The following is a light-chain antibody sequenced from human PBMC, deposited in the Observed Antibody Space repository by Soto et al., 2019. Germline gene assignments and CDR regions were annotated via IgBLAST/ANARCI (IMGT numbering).Light chain of an antibody. CDR2: AAS. CDR3: QQSYSTPRT. Sequence: DFQMTQSPSSLSSSVGDRVTITCRASQNIKTYLNWYQQKPGNAPNLLIYAASSLQSGVPSRFSGSGSGTDFTLSIRSLQPEDFATCYCQQSYSTPRTFGQGTRVETK. V-gene: IGKV1-39*01. CDR1: QNIKTY. J-gene: IGKJ1*01.